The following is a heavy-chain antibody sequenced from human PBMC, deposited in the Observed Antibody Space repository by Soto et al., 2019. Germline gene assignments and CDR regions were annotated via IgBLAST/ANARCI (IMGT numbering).Heavy chain of an antibody. CDR2: MNSNNGDP. D-gene: IGHD2-8*01. CDR1: GYTFSSYD. CDR3: ATSRYCIDGVCPFDY. V-gene: IGHV1-8*01. J-gene: IGHJ4*02. Sequence: QVQLVQSGAEVRKPGASVKVSCKTSGYTFSSYDINWVRQATGQGLEWMGWMNSNNGDPGYARKFQGRVTVTRDTSTRTVYMELSNLQSDDTAVYYCATSRYCIDGVCPFDYLGQGTLVTVSS.